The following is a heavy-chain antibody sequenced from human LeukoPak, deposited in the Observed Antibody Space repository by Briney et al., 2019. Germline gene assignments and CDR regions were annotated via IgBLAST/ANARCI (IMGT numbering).Heavy chain of an antibody. CDR2: ISSSGSTI. D-gene: IGHD1-26*01. CDR1: GFTFSSYE. J-gene: IGHJ6*03. V-gene: IGHV3-48*03. CDR3: ARDDKWELRGYYYMDV. Sequence: GGSLRLSCAASGFTFSSYEMNWVRQAPGKGLEWVSYISSSGSTIYYADSVKGRFTISRDNAKNSLYLQMNSLRAEDTAVYYCARDDKWELRGYYYMDVWGKGTTVTVSS.